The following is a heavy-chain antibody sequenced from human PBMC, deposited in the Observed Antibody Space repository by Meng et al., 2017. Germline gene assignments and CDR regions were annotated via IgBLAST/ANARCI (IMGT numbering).Heavy chain of an antibody. CDR3: ARDVGGDYETLFDY. D-gene: IGHD4-17*01. J-gene: IGHJ4*02. Sequence: QVQLQEAGPVLVRPSETLYTTCTVSGGSVGSGNYYWSWIRQPPGKGLEWIGYIVYSGSTTYNPSLKTRVTISVDTSKNQFSLKLTSVTAADTAVYFCARDVGGDYETLFDYWGQGTLVTVSS. V-gene: IGHV4-61*01. CDR1: GGSVGSGNYY. CDR2: IVYSGST.